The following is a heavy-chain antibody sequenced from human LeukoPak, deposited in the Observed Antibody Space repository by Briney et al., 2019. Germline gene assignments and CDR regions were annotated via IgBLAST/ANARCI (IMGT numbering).Heavy chain of an antibody. CDR2: ISGDGGST. J-gene: IGHJ4*02. CDR1: GFTFDDYA. V-gene: IGHV3-43*02. CDR3: AKDIDGYYPVLFDY. D-gene: IGHD3-22*01. Sequence: GGSLRLSCAASGFTFDDYAMHWVRQAPGKGLEWVSLISGDGGSTYYADSVKGRFTISRDNSKNSLYLQMDGLRTEDTALYYCAKDIDGYYPVLFDYWGQGTLVTVSS.